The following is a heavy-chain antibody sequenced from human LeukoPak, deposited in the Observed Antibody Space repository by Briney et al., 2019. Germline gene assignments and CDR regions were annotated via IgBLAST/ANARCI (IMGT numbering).Heavy chain of an antibody. D-gene: IGHD3-10*01. J-gene: IGHJ5*02. CDR1: GFTFSASA. Sequence: GGSLRLSCTTSGFTFSASAIHWVRQASGKGLESLGHSRSRANNYATAYAASVKGRFTVCRDVLKNTAYLQMNRLKIDDTAVYYCARRLVGFGALVLDPWGQGTLVTVSS. CDR3: ARRLVGFGALVLDP. CDR2: SRSRANNYAT. V-gene: IGHV3-73*01.